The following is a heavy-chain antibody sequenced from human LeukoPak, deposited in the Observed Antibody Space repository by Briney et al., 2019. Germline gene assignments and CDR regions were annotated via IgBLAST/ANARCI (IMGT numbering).Heavy chain of an antibody. Sequence: SETLSLTCTVSGGSISSGSYYWSWIRQPAGKGLEWIGRIYTSGSTNYNSSLKSRVTISVDTSKNQFSLKLSSVTAADTAVYYCAREVGYNDYGGNGCDYWGQGTLVTVSS. CDR3: AREVGYNDYGGNGCDY. J-gene: IGHJ4*02. V-gene: IGHV4-61*02. CDR2: IYTSGST. D-gene: IGHD4-23*01. CDR1: GGSISSGSYY.